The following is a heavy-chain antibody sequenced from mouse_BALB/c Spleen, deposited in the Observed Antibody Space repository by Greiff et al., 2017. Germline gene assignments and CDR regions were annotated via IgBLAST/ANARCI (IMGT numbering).Heavy chain of an antibody. CDR1: GYSITSDYA. CDR3: ARSDAMDY. J-gene: IGHJ4*01. V-gene: IGHV3-2*02. CDR2: ISYSGST. Sequence: EVQLKESGPGLVKPSQSLSLTCTVTGYSITSDYAWNWIRQFPGNKLEWMGYISYSGSTSYNPSLKSRISITRDTSKNQFFLQLNSVTTEDTATYYCARSDAMDYWGQGTSVTVSS.